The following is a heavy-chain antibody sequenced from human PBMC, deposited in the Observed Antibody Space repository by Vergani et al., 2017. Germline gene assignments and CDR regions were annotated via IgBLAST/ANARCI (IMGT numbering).Heavy chain of an antibody. V-gene: IGHV1-46*03. J-gene: IGHJ6*03. D-gene: IGHD6-6*01. CDR2: INPSGGST. Sequence: QVQLVQSGAEVKKPGSSVKVSCKASGGTFSSYTISWVRQAPGQGLEWMGIINPSGGSTSYAQKFQGRVTMTRDTSTSTVYMELSSLRSEDTAVYYCARGGGRVAARPLSPLYYYYYMDVWGKGTTVTVSS. CDR3: ARGGGRVAARPLSPLYYYYYMDV. CDR1: GGTFSSYT.